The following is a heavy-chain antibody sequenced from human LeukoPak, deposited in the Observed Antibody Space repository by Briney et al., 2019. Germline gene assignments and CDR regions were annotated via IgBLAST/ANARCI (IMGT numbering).Heavy chain of an antibody. Sequence: GASVKVSCKASGGTFRTFAISWVRQAPGQGLEWMGGIIPIFGIPDSAQKFQGRLTITADESTTTAYMELSSLRSEDTAVYYCARDQRRDGYNFDPWGQGTLVTVSS. J-gene: IGHJ5*02. CDR1: GGTFRTFA. V-gene: IGHV1-69*13. CDR2: IIPIFGIP. D-gene: IGHD5-24*01. CDR3: ARDQRRDGYNFDP.